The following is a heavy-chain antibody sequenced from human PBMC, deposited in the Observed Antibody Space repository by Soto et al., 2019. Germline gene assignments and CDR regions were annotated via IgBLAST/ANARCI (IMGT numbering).Heavy chain of an antibody. CDR3: ARREGMDV. Sequence: SLRLSCALSGFTFSSYSMNCVRQAPGKGLEWVSYSSSSSSYIYYEDSVKGRFTNSRDNAKNSLYLQMNSLRAEDTAVYYCARREGMDVWGQGTTVTVSS. V-gene: IGHV3-21*01. CDR2: SSSSSSYI. CDR1: GFTFSSYS. J-gene: IGHJ6*02.